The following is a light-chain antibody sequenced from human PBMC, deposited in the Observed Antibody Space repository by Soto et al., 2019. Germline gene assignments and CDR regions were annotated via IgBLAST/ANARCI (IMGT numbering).Light chain of an antibody. Sequence: IQMTQSPSTLSASVGDTVTITCRASQSISVSLAWYQQKPGKAPNLLIYDVFNRATGIPARFSGSGSGTDFTLTISSLQPEDFATYYCQQSYSTLRTFGGGTKVDIK. V-gene: IGKV1-39*01. J-gene: IGKJ4*01. CDR1: QSISVS. CDR2: DVF. CDR3: QQSYSTLRT.